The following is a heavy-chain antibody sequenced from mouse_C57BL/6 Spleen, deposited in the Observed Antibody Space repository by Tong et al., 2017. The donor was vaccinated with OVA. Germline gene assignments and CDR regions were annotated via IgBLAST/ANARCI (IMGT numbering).Heavy chain of an antibody. CDR1: GYTFTSYG. CDR3: ARSGRNYAMDY. V-gene: IGHV1-81*01. D-gene: IGHD1-3*01. J-gene: IGHJ4*01. CDR2: IYPRSGNT. Sequence: VQLQESGAELARPGASVKLSCKASGYTFTSYGISWVKQRTGQGLEWIGEIYPRSGNTYYNEKFKGKATLTADKSSSTAYMELRSLTSEDTAVYYCARSGRNYAMDYWGQGTSVTVSS.